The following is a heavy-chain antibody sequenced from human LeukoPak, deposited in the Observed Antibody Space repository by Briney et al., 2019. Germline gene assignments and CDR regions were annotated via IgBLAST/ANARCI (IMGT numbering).Heavy chain of an antibody. CDR2: INHSGST. J-gene: IGHJ5*02. Sequence: SETLSLTCAVYGGSFSGYYWSWIRQPPGKGLEWIGEINHSGSTNYNPSLKSRVTITVDTSQNQFSLKLSSVTAADTAVYYCASDRRELELLPWGQGTLVTVSS. CDR3: ASDRRELELLP. V-gene: IGHV4-34*01. CDR1: GGSFSGYY. D-gene: IGHD1-7*01.